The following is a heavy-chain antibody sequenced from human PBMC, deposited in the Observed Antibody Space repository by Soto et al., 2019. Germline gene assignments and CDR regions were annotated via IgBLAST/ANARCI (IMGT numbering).Heavy chain of an antibody. J-gene: IGHJ3*02. CDR2: ISGGGGTT. D-gene: IGHD6-19*01. CDR3: ARGAKPYSSGRDVLDI. V-gene: IGHV3-11*01. Sequence: GGSLRLSCAASGSTFSDNYMSWIRQAPGKGLEWISHISGGGGTTHYADSVKGRFTISRDNAKNSLYLQMNNLRVEDTAVYYCARGAKPYSSGRDVLDIWSQGTMVTVSS. CDR1: GSTFSDNY.